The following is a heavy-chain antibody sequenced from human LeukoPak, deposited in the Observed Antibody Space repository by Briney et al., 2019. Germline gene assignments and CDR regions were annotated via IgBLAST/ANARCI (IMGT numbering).Heavy chain of an antibody. CDR1: GFTFSSYW. V-gene: IGHV3-7*01. J-gene: IGHJ6*03. D-gene: IGHD3-10*01. CDR3: ASTQLQVRGVMYYYYYMDV. Sequence: GGSLRLSCAASGFTFSSYWMSWVRQAPGKGLQWVANIKQDGSEKYYVDSVKGRFTISRDNAKNSLYLQMNSLRAEDTAVYYCASTQLQVRGVMYYYYYMDVWGKGTTVTVSS. CDR2: IKQDGSEK.